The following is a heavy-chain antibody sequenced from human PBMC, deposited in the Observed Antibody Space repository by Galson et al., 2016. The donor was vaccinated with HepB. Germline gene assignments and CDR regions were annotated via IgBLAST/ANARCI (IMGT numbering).Heavy chain of an antibody. CDR2: IGMSDTTI. D-gene: IGHD3-9*01. CDR3: ARTWYYRILSGYYPYFDH. Sequence: SLRLSCAVSGFTFSDYYMTWIRQAPGKGLEWISYIGMSDTTIYYADSVKGRFTVSRDNANRSLYLQMNSLRAEDTAVYYCARTWYYRILSGYYPYFDHWGPGTLVTVSP. V-gene: IGHV3-11*01. CDR1: GFTFSDYY. J-gene: IGHJ4*02.